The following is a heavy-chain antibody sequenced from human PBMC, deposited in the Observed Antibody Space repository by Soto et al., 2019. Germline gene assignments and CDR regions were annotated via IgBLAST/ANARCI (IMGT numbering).Heavy chain of an antibody. V-gene: IGHV3-30*18. CDR1: GFTFSSYG. J-gene: IGHJ6*02. Sequence: GGSLRLSCAASGFTFSSYGMHWVRQAPGKGLEWVAVISYDGSNKYYADSVKGRFTISRDNSKDTLYLQMNSLRAEDTAVYYCAKDLRLVTAISAYYYYYGMDVWGQGTTVTVSS. CDR2: ISYDGSNK. CDR3: AKDLRLVTAISAYYYYYGMDV. D-gene: IGHD2-21*02.